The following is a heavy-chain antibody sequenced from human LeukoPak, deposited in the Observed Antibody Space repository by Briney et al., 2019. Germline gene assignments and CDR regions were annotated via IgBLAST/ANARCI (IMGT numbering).Heavy chain of an antibody. V-gene: IGHV3-30*04. Sequence: GGSLRLSCAASGFTFSSYAMHWVRQAPGKGLEWVAVISYDGSNKYYSDSVKGRFTISRDNAKNSLYLQMNSLRAEDTAVYYCARIAVADRWRDYWGQGTLVTVSS. D-gene: IGHD6-19*01. CDR3: ARIAVADRWRDY. J-gene: IGHJ4*02. CDR2: ISYDGSNK. CDR1: GFTFSSYA.